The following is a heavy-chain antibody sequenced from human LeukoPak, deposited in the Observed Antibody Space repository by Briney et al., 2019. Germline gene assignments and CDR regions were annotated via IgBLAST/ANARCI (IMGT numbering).Heavy chain of an antibody. CDR3: ARDEEVLWFGELPHYFDY. D-gene: IGHD3-10*01. Sequence: GGSLRLSCSASGFTFSDYWMHWVRQAPGKGPVWVSRINSDGTTTTYADSVKGRFTISRDNAKNTLYVQMSSLRAEDTAVYYCARDEEVLWFGELPHYFDYWGQGTLVTVSS. CDR1: GFTFSDYW. J-gene: IGHJ4*02. CDR2: INSDGTTT. V-gene: IGHV3-74*01.